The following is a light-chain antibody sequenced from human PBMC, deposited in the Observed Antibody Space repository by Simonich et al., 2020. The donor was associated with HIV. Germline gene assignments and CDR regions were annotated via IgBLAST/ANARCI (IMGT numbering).Light chain of an antibody. Sequence: AIRMTQYPSALSASTGHRVTITCRASQGNHTYLAWYQQKPGKAPKLLITAASALQRGVPTRFSGSGSGTGFTLTISGLQSEDFATYYRQPYYNIPRTIGQGTNLEIK. CDR3: QPYYNIPRT. CDR1: QGNHTY. J-gene: IGKJ2*01. CDR2: AAS. V-gene: IGKV1-8*01.